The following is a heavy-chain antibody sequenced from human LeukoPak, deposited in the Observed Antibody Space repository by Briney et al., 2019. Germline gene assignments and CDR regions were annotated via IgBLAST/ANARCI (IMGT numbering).Heavy chain of an antibody. CDR2: IKQDGSEK. D-gene: IGHD1-26*01. V-gene: IGHV3-7*01. CDR3: ASEGAGPLCFDY. CDR1: GFTFSDYY. J-gene: IGHJ4*02. Sequence: PGGSLLLSCAASGFTFSDYYMSWVRPAPGKGLGWVANIKQDGSEKYYVGSVKGRFTISRDNAKNSLYLQMDSLRAEDTAVYYCASEGAGPLCFDYWGQGTLVTVSS.